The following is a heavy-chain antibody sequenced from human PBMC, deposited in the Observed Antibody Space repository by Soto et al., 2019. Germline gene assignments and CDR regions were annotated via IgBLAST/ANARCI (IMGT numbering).Heavy chain of an antibody. CDR1: GGTFNTYA. J-gene: IGHJ4*02. D-gene: IGHD3-16*01. CDR3: ARSVGSGGVIGGFDY. V-gene: IGHV1-69*19. CDR2: IFPMFDVP. Sequence: QVQLVQSGPEMKKPGSAVKVSCKASGGTFNTYAMNWVRQVPGQGLEWMGGIFPMFDVPRYAQKFQGRVTITLDESLTAAYMERSSLRLNDTAVYWCARSVGSGGVIGGFDYWGQGTLVSV.